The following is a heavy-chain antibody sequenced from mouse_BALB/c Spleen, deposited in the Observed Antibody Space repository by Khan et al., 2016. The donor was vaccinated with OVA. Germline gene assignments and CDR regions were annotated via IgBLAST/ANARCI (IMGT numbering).Heavy chain of an antibody. J-gene: IGHJ3*01. Sequence: QVQLKQSGPGLVAPSQSLSITCTVSGFSLTGYGVNWVRQPPGKGLEWLGMIRGDGSTDYNSAPKTRLSTSNDNSKSHVFLKMNSHQADDTARYFCTRELRRGGFAYWGLGTLVTVSA. D-gene: IGHD1-2*01. CDR2: IRGDGST. CDR3: TRELRRGGFAY. CDR1: GFSLTGYG. V-gene: IGHV2-6-7*01.